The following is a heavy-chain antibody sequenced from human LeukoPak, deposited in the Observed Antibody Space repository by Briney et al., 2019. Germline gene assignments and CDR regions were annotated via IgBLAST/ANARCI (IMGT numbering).Heavy chain of an antibody. CDR2: IDSSGGGT. V-gene: IGHV3-23*01. J-gene: IGHJ4*02. Sequence: PGGSLRLSCAASGFTFSICAMGWVRQAPGKGLEWVSLIDSSGGGTYYTDSVKGRFTISRDNSKNILFLQMNSLRAEDTAIFYCAKAAGSGWSQDYFAHWGRGTLVTVSS. D-gene: IGHD6-19*01. CDR1: GFTFSICA. CDR3: AKAAGSGWSQDYFAH.